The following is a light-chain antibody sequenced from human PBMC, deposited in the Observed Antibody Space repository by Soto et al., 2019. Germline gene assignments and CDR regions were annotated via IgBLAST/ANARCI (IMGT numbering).Light chain of an antibody. CDR3: QQYNSYSYS. CDR1: QSISSW. CDR2: DAS. J-gene: IGKJ2*01. V-gene: IGKV1-5*01. Sequence: DIQMTQSPSTLSASVGDRVTITCRASQSISSWLAWYQQKPGKAPKLLIYDASSLESGVPSRFSGSGSGTEFSLIFSSLQPDGFATYYCQQYNSYSYSFGQGTKVDIK.